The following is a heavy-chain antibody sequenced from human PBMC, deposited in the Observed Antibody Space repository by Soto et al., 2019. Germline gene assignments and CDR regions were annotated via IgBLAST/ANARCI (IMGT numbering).Heavy chain of an antibody. J-gene: IGHJ3*02. CDR3: ARYDYGDYSDAFDI. V-gene: IGHV1-69*02. CDR2: IIPILGIA. Sequence: QVQLVQSGAEVKKPGSSVKVSCKASGGTFSSYTISWVRQAPGQGLEWMGRIIPILGIANYAQKFRGRVTITADKSTSTAYMELSSLRSEDTAVYYCARYDYGDYSDAFDIWGQGTMVTVSS. CDR1: GGTFSSYT. D-gene: IGHD4-17*01.